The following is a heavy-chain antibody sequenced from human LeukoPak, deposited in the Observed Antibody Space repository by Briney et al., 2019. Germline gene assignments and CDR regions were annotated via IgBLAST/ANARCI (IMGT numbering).Heavy chain of an antibody. CDR2: INPNSGGT. D-gene: IGHD2-15*01. CDR1: GYTFTGYY. Sequence: ASVKVSCKASGYTFTGYYMHWVRQAPGQGLEWMGWINPNSGGTNYAQKFQGRVTMTRDTSISTAYMELSRLRSDDTAVYYCARVPIVVVVAAKWAFDYWGQGTLVTVSS. J-gene: IGHJ4*02. V-gene: IGHV1-2*02. CDR3: ARVPIVVVVAAKWAFDY.